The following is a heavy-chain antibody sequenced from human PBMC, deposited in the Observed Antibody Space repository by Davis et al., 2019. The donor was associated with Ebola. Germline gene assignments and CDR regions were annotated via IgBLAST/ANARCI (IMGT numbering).Heavy chain of an antibody. CDR1: FTSYY. CDR2: INPGDGTT. CDR3: TRDQFVVGASDAFDI. J-gene: IGHJ3*02. D-gene: IGHD2-21*01. Sequence: ASVKVSCKASFTSYYVHWVRQAPGQGLEWMGIINPGDGTTNYAQKFQGRVTMTRDTAANTIYMALSSLRSEDTAVYYCTRDQFVVGASDAFDIWGQGTMVTVSS. V-gene: IGHV1-46*01.